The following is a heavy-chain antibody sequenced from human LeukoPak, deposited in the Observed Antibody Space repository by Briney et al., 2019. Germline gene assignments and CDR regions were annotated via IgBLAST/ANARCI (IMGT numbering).Heavy chain of an antibody. J-gene: IGHJ4*02. V-gene: IGHV1-3*01. D-gene: IGHD2-15*01. CDR1: GYTFTSYA. Sequence: ASVKVSCKASGYTFTSYAMHWVRQAPGQRLEWMGWINAGNGNTKYSQKFQGRVTITRDTSASTAYMELSSLRSEDTAVYYCARDLGAFVVGNDDYWAREPWSPSPQ. CDR3: ARDLGAFVVGNDDY. CDR2: INAGNGNT.